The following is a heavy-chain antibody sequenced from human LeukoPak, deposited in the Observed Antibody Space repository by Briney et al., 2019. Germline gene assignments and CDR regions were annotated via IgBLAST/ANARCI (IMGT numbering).Heavy chain of an antibody. CDR3: ARLSIVGAPAY. D-gene: IGHD1-26*01. CDR1: GYTFTSYY. CDR2: INPSGGST. V-gene: IGHV1-46*01. Sequence: GASVKVSCKASGYTFTSYYMHWVRQAPGQGLEWMGIINPSGGSTSYAQKFQGRVTMTRDTSTSTVYMELSSLRSEDTAVYCCARLSIVGAPAYWGQGTLVTVSS. J-gene: IGHJ4*02.